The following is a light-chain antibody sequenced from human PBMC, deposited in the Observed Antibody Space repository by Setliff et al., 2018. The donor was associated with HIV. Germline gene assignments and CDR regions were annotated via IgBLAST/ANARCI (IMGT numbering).Light chain of an antibody. Sequence: QSALTQPASVSGSPGQSITISCTGTSSDVGTYNAVYWYQQHPGKAPKLIIYEVRKRPSGVSYRFSGSKSGDTASLTISGLQAEDEADYHCCSYAGTNKYAFGTGTKVTVL. V-gene: IGLV2-23*02. J-gene: IGLJ1*01. CDR2: EVR. CDR3: CSYAGTNKYA. CDR1: SSDVGTYNA.